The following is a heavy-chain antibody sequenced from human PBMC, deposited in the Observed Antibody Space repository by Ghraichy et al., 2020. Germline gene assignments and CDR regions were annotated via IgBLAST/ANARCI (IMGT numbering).Heavy chain of an antibody. CDR2: ISGSGGST. J-gene: IGHJ4*02. V-gene: IGHV3-23*01. CDR3: AKCTTVTTFGCIGFDY. Sequence: GGSLRLTCAASGFTFSSYAMSWVRQAPGKGLEWVSAISGSGGSTYYADSVKGRFTISRDNSKNTLYLQMNSLRAEDTAVYYCAKCTTVTTFGCIGFDYWGQGTLVTVSS. D-gene: IGHD4-11*01. CDR1: GFTFSSYA.